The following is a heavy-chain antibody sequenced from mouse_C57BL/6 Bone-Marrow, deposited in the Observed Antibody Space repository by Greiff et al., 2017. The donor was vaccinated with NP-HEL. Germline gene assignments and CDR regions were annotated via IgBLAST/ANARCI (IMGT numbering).Heavy chain of an antibody. CDR3: ARLMAMDY. CDR1: GYSFTGYY. Sequence: VQLQQSGPELVKPGASVKLSCKASGYSFTGYYMNWVKQSPEKSLEWIGEINPSTGGTTYNQKFKAKATLTVDKSSSTAYMQLKSLTSEDSAVYYCARLMAMDYWGQGTSATVSS. D-gene: IGHD2-3*01. V-gene: IGHV1-42*01. J-gene: IGHJ4*01. CDR2: INPSTGGT.